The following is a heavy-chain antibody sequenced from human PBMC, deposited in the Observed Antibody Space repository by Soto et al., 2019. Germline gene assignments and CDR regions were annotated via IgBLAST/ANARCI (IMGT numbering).Heavy chain of an antibody. D-gene: IGHD3-3*01. CDR2: IKQDGSEK. V-gene: IGHV3-7*01. CDR1: GFTFSSYW. CDR3: ARAYDFWSGYHYYFDY. J-gene: IGHJ4*02. Sequence: GGSLRLSCAASGFTFSSYWMSWVRQAPGKGLEWVANIKQDGSEKYYVDSVKGRFTISRDNAKNSLYLQMNSLRAEDTAVYYCARAYDFWSGYHYYFDYWGQGTLVTVSS.